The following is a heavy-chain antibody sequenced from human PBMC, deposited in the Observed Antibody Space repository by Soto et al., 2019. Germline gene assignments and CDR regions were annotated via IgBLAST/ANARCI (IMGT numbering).Heavy chain of an antibody. CDR3: ANMDLVAATLSDAFDI. D-gene: IGHD2-15*01. V-gene: IGHV3-30*18. Sequence: GGSLRLSCAASGFTFSSYGMHWVRQAPGKGLEWVAVISYDGSNKYYADSVKGRFTISRDNSRNTLYLQMNSLRAEDTAVYYCANMDLVAATLSDAFDIWGQGTMVTV. CDR1: GFTFSSYG. J-gene: IGHJ3*02. CDR2: ISYDGSNK.